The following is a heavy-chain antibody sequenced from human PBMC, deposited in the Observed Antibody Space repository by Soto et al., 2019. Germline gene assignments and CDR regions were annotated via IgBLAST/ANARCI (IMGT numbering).Heavy chain of an antibody. CDR1: GFTVSTSQ. Sequence: PGGSLRLSCAASGFTVSTSQMTWVRQAPGKGLEWVSVIFIGGTTQYAESVKGRFTISRDNSKNTLYLQMNSLRAEDTAVYYCAKVGIAAADTRYYFDSWGQGSLVTVSS. CDR2: IFIGGTT. D-gene: IGHD6-13*01. V-gene: IGHV3-53*01. J-gene: IGHJ4*02. CDR3: AKVGIAAADTRYYFDS.